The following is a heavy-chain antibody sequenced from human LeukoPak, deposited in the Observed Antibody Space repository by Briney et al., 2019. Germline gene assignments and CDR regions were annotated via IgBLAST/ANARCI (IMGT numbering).Heavy chain of an antibody. CDR3: ARDPHYYDSSGYNYYGMDV. D-gene: IGHD3-22*01. V-gene: IGHV4-31*03. Sequence: SQTLSLTCSLSGGPISIGVYYWSWIRQHPGEGLEWIGYIYYSGSTYYNPSLKSRVTISVDTSKNQFSLKLSSVTAADTAVYYCARDPHYYDSSGYNYYGMDVWGQGTTVTVSS. CDR1: GGPISIGVYY. CDR2: IYYSGST. J-gene: IGHJ6*02.